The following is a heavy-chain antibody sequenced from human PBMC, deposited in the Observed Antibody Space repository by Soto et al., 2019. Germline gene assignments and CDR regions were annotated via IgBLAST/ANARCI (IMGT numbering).Heavy chain of an antibody. V-gene: IGHV1-46*01. J-gene: IGHJ6*02. Sequence: GASVKVSCKASGYTFTSYYMHWVRQAPGQGLEWMGIINPSGGSTSYAQKFQGRVTMTRDTSTSTVYMELSSLRSEDTAVYYCARDRNLGYYYYGMDVWGQGTTVTVSS. CDR2: INPSGGST. CDR3: ARDRNLGYYYYGMDV. D-gene: IGHD6-13*01. CDR1: GYTFTSYY.